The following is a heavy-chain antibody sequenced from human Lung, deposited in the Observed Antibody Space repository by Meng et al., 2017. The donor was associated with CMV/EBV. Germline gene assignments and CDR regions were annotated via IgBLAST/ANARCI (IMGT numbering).Heavy chain of an antibody. Sequence: QVQLVQSGAEGKKPGASVKVSCKASGYTFTSYGISWVRQAPGQGLEWMGWISAYDGDTKYAQNLQGRLTMTTDTSTSTAYMVLRSLRSDDTAVYYCARGPRRFWSGYRLYYFDNWGQGTLVTVSS. CDR1: GYTFTSYG. CDR3: ARGPRRFWSGYRLYYFDN. J-gene: IGHJ4*02. D-gene: IGHD3-3*01. CDR2: ISAYDGDT. V-gene: IGHV1-18*01.